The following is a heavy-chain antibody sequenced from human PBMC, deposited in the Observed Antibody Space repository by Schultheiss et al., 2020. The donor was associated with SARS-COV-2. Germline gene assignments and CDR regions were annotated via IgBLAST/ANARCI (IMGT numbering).Heavy chain of an antibody. CDR2: IKQDGSEK. D-gene: IGHD3-3*01. Sequence: GGSLRLSCAASGFTFSNAWMSWVRQAPGKGLEWVANIKQDGSEKYYVDSVKGRFTISRDNAKNSLYLQMNSLRAEDTAVYYCARDLGEYDFWSGDLDYWGQGTLVTVSS. V-gene: IGHV3-7*01. J-gene: IGHJ4*02. CDR3: ARDLGEYDFWSGDLDY. CDR1: GFTFSNAW.